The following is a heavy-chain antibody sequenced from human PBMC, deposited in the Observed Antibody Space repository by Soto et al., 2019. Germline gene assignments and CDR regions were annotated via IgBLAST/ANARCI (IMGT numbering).Heavy chain of an antibody. J-gene: IGHJ4*02. CDR2: TYYRSKWYN. CDR1: GDSVSSNSAA. V-gene: IGHV6-1*01. Sequence: QVQLQQSGPGLVKPSQTLSLTCAISGDSVSSNSAAWNWIRQSPSRGLEWLGRTYYRSKWYNNYXXPVKSRITINXXTXKXXFSLQLNSVTPEDTAVYYCAREGSDSSGTRYAFDYWGQGTLVTVSS. CDR3: AREGSDSSGTRYAFDY. D-gene: IGHD3-22*01.